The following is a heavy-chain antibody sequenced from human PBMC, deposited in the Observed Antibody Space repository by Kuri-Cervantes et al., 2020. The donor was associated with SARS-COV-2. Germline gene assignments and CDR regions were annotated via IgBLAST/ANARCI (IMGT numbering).Heavy chain of an antibody. CDR3: VRAVNDVWSGFRSH. CDR1: GFTFSDYY. V-gene: IGHV3-11*01. J-gene: IGHJ4*02. Sequence: GESLKISCAASGFTFSDYYMSWIRQAPGKGLEWVSYISSSGSTIYYADSVKGRFTISRDNAKNSLYLQMNSLRAEDTAVYYCVRAVNDVWSGFRSHWGQGTRVTGAS. D-gene: IGHD3-3*01. CDR2: ISSSGSTI.